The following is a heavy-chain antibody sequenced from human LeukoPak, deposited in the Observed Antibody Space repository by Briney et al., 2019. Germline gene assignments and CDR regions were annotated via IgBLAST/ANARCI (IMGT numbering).Heavy chain of an antibody. D-gene: IGHD3-10*01. Sequence: SETLSLTCTVSGGSISSYYWSWLRQPPGKGLEWIGYIYYSGRTNYNPSLKSRVTISVDTSKNQFSLKLSSVTAADTAVYYCARGFYGSGSYSPPYYYMDVWGKGTTVTISS. V-gene: IGHV4-59*01. J-gene: IGHJ6*03. CDR3: ARGFYGSGSYSPPYYYMDV. CDR2: IYYSGRT. CDR1: GGSISSYY.